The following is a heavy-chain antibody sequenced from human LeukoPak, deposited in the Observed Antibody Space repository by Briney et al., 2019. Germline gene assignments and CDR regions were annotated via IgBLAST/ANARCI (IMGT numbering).Heavy chain of an antibody. V-gene: IGHV3-66*02. CDR2: IYSGGST. CDR1: GFTVSSNY. J-gene: IGHJ4*02. D-gene: IGHD3-3*01. Sequence: GGSLRLSCAASGFTVSSNYMSWVRQAPGKGLEWVSVIYSGGSTYYAESVKGRFTITRDKTKNTLFLQMNSLRAEDTAVYYCARGVHDFWSGFYFDYWGQGTLVTLSS. CDR3: ARGVHDFWSGFYFDY.